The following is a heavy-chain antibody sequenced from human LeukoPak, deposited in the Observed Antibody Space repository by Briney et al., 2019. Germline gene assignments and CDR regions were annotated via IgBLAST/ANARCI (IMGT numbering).Heavy chain of an antibody. V-gene: IGHV3-30*18. J-gene: IGHJ3*02. D-gene: IGHD6-13*01. CDR1: GFTFSRHD. CDR3: AKGVSSSWSNDAFDI. CDR2: ISYDGSNK. Sequence: PVRSLRLSCVAFGFTFSRHDMNWVRQAPGKGLEWGAVISYDGSNKYYADSVKGRFTISRDNSKNTLYLQMNSLRTEDTAVYYCAKGVSSSWSNDAFDIWGQGTMVTVSS.